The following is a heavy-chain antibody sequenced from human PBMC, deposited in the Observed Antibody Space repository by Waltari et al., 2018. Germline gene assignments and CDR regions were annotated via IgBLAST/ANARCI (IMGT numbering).Heavy chain of an antibody. J-gene: IGHJ4*02. CDR1: GATVSKDR. CDR2: LIPVINIP. Sequence: QVHLVQSGAEVKKPGSSVKVSCKASGATVSKDRISWVRQAPGHGLEWMGRLIPVINIPDYTQRFQGRLTLTADKSTNTAYMALSNLTSEDTAIYFCAREKYDSRGPSLDNWGQGTLVSVS. CDR3: AREKYDSRGPSLDN. V-gene: IGHV1-69*04. D-gene: IGHD3-22*01.